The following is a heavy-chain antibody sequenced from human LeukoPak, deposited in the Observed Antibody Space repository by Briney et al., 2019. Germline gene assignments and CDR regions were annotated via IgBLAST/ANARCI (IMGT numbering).Heavy chain of an antibody. J-gene: IGHJ4*02. CDR2: IYSSGSS. CDR1: GGSISGYY. V-gene: IGHV4-4*07. Sequence: PSDTLSFTCSVSGGSISGYYWSWIRQPAGKGLEWIGRIYSSGSSNYNPSLKSRVTMSVDTSKKQFSLKLSSVTAADTALYYCARDYDYWGQGTLVTVSS. CDR3: ARDYDY.